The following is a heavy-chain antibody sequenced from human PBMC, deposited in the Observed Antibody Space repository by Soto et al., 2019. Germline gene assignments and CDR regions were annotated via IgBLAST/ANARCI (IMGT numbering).Heavy chain of an antibody. V-gene: IGHV6-1*01. CDR3: ARMVGREADS. J-gene: IGHJ4*02. D-gene: IGHD2-15*01. CDR2: TYYRCKWYN. Sequence: SQTLSLTCAISCDSVSSNSAAWNWVRQSPSKGLEWLGRTYYRCKWYNDYAVSVKSRITINPDTSRNLFSLQLNSVTPEDTAVYYCARMVGREADSWGQGTLVTVSS. CDR1: CDSVSSNSAA.